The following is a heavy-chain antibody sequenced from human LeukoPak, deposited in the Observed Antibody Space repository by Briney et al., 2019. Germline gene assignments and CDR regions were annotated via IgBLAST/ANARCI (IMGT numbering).Heavy chain of an antibody. CDR1: GVTFHEYD. J-gene: IGHJ4*02. CDR3: SCDVGVTVADTLDY. V-gene: IGHV3-9*01. D-gene: IGHD4-11*01. CDR2: ITMNGGTL. Sequence: GGSPGPSCAAAGVTFHEYDFHWVPETPGGGLGWVSGITMNGGTLVYADPVKGSFPIPRDNAENSLYLPMTSLRSGHTPLFYWSCDVGVTVADTLDYWGQGTLVTVSS.